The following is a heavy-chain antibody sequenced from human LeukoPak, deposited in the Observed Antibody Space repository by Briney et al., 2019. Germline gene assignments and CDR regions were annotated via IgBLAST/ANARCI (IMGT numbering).Heavy chain of an antibody. V-gene: IGHV4-59*01. CDR3: ARVYYSNSYDYWYFDL. Sequence: SETLSLTCTVSGGSISSYYWSWVRQPPGKGLEWIGYIFYSGSTNYNPSLKSRVTISVDTSKNQFSLKLSSVTAADTAVYYCARVYYSNSYDYWYFDLWGRGTLVTVSS. CDR2: IFYSGST. J-gene: IGHJ2*01. CDR1: GGSISSYY. D-gene: IGHD6-13*01.